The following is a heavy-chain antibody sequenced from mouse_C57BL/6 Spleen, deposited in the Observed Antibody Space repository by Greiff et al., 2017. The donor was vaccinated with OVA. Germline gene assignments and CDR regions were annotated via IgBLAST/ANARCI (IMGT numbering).Heavy chain of an antibody. Sequence: EVQRVESGGGLVKPGGSLKLSCAASGFTFSDYGMHWVRQAPEKGLEWVAYISSGSSTIYYADTVKGRFTISRDNAKNTLFLQMTSLRSEDTAMYYCARGPTTVVATDYAMDYWGQGTSVTVSS. D-gene: IGHD1-1*01. CDR1: GFTFSDYG. CDR3: ARGPTTVVATDYAMDY. V-gene: IGHV5-17*01. CDR2: ISSGSSTI. J-gene: IGHJ4*01.